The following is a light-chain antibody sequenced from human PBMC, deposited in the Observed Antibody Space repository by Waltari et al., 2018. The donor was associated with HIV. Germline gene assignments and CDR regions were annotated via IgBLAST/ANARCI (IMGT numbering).Light chain of an antibody. CDR2: QDR. V-gene: IGLV3-1*01. CDR3: QAWGNNTVV. Sequence: SYDLTQAPSLSVSPGQAAKILCSGFNLSNNYVSWYQQKPGQSPLLLIFQDRKWPSGIPERFSGSSSGNTATLTISGTQSVDEADYFCQAWGNNTVVFGGGTKLTVL. J-gene: IGLJ2*01. CDR1: NLSNNY.